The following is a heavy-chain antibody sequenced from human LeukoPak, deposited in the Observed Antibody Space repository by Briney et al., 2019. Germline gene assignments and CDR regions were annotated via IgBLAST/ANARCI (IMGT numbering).Heavy chain of an antibody. CDR1: GGSFSGYY. CDR3: ARDFGDDSSGYYVDY. D-gene: IGHD3-22*01. J-gene: IGHJ4*02. Sequence: PETLSLTCAVYGGSFSGYYWSWIRQPPGKGLEWIGEINHSGSTNYNPSLKSRVTISVDTSKNQFSLKLSSVTAADTAVYYCARDFGDDSSGYYVDYWGQGTLVTVSS. V-gene: IGHV4-34*01. CDR2: INHSGST.